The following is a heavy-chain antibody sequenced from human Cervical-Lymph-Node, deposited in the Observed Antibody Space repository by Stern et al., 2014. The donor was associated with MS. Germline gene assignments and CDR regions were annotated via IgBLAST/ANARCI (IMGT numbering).Heavy chain of an antibody. V-gene: IGHV1-2*02. CDR1: GYTFTGSY. Sequence: QVQLVESGAEVKKPGASVKVSCKASGYTFTGSYVHWVRQAPGHGLEWMGWINPNSGATKFAQKFQGRVTMTRHTSSRTAFMDLSSLTSDDTALYYCARNLGGNDDFLTAFDAWGQGTLVTVSS. J-gene: IGHJ5*02. CDR2: INPNSGAT. CDR3: ARNLGGNDDFLTAFDA. D-gene: IGHD3-9*01.